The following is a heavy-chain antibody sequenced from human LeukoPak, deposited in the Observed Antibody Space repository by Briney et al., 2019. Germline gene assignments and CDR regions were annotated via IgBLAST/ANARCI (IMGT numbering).Heavy chain of an antibody. D-gene: IGHD2-15*01. J-gene: IGHJ4*02. Sequence: GGSLRLSCAAYGFTFNNYAMNWVRQAPGKGLEWISTVTASGGATYYADSVKGRFTISRDNSKNTLFLQMNSLRAEDTAVYYCTKKDICSGGSCPFDYWGQGTLVTVSS. V-gene: IGHV3-23*01. CDR1: GFTFNNYA. CDR2: VTASGGAT. CDR3: TKKDICSGGSCPFDY.